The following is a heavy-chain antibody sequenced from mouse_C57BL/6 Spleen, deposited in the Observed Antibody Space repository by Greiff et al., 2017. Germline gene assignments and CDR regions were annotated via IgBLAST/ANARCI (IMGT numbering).Heavy chain of an antibody. V-gene: IGHV1-64*01. Sequence: QVQLQQPGAELVKPGASVKLSCKASGYTFTSYWMHWVKQRPGQGLEWIGMIHPNSGSTNYNEKFKSKATLTVDKSSSTAYMQLSSLTSEDSAVXYCARRRDLLGYAMDYWGQGTSVTVSS. D-gene: IGHD2-10*01. J-gene: IGHJ4*01. CDR1: GYTFTSYW. CDR3: ARRRDLLGYAMDY. CDR2: IHPNSGST.